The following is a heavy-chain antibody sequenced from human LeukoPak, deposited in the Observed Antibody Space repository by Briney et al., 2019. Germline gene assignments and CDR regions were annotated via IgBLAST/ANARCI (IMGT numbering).Heavy chain of an antibody. CDR1: GGSVSSYY. V-gene: IGHV4-59*08. CDR2: IYYSGST. CDR3: ASPRGYSGYVPFDY. J-gene: IGHJ4*02. D-gene: IGHD5-12*01. Sequence: PSETLSLTCTVSGGSVSSYYWTWIRQPPGKGLEWLGYIYYSGSTNYNPSLKSRVTISVDTSKNQFSLKLSSVTAADTAVYYCASPRGYSGYVPFDYWGQGALVTVSS.